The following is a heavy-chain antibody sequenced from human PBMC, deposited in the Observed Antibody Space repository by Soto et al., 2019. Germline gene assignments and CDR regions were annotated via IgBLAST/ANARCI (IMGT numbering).Heavy chain of an antibody. J-gene: IGHJ4*02. CDR2: IYYSGST. V-gene: IGHV4-30-4*01. D-gene: IGHD1-26*01. Sequence: SETLSLTCTVSGGSISSGDYYWSWIRQPPGKGLEWIGYIYYSGSTYYNPSLKSRVTISLDTSKNQFSLKLSSVTATDTAVYYCASWDGSYYYFDYWGQGTLVTVSS. CDR3: ASWDGSYYYFDY. CDR1: GGSISSGDYY.